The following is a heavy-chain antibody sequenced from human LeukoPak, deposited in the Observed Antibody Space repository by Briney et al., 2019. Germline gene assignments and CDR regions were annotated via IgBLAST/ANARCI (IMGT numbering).Heavy chain of an antibody. CDR1: GFTVSSNY. CDR2: IYSGGSK. J-gene: IGHJ4*02. D-gene: IGHD3-10*01. Sequence: GGSLRLSCAASGFTVSSNYMSWVRQAPGKGLEWVSVIYSGGSKYYADSVKGRFTISRDNSKNSLYLRMNSLRAEDTAVYYCARDSPYGSGTYLADWGQGTLVTVSS. CDR3: ARDSPYGSGTYLAD. V-gene: IGHV3-53*01.